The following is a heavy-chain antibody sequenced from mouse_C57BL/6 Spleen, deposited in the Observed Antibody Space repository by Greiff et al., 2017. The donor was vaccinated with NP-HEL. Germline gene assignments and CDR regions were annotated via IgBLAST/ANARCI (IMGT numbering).Heavy chain of an antibody. D-gene: IGHD2-3*01. CDR1: GYTFTDYY. CDR3: ARESHYDGYTNWYFDV. CDR2: INPYNGGT. V-gene: IGHV1-19*01. Sequence: EVQLQQSGPVLVKPGASVKMSCKASGYTFTDYYMNWVKQSHGKSLEWIGVINPYNGGTSYNQKFKGKATLTVDKSSSTAYMELNSLTSEDSAVYYCARESHYDGYTNWYFDVWGTGTTVTVSS. J-gene: IGHJ1*03.